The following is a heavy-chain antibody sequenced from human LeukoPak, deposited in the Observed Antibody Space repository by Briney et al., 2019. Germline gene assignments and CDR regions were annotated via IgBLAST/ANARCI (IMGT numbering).Heavy chain of an antibody. V-gene: IGHV3-53*01. Sequence: PGGSLRLPCAASGFTVSSNYMSWVRQAPGKGLEWVSVIYSGGSTYYADSVKGRFTISRDNSKNTLYLQMNSLRAEDTVVYYCARTSIDYYYDSSGYYLDYWGQRTLVTVSS. CDR2: IYSGGST. CDR3: ARTSIDYYYDSSGYYLDY. J-gene: IGHJ4*02. D-gene: IGHD3-22*01. CDR1: GFTVSSNY.